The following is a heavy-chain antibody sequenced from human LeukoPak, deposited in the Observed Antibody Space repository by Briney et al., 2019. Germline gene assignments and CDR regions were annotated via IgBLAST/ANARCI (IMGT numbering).Heavy chain of an antibody. D-gene: IGHD4-17*01. V-gene: IGHV3-53*01. Sequence: GGSLRLSCAASGFTASRNYMHWVRQAPGKGLEWLSVIYAVGATYSAASVQDRFTISRDSYKNTVFLQLSSLRVEDTAVYFCAGDDGDYPAGSFHYWGQGTLVTVSS. CDR1: GFTASRNY. CDR3: AGDDGDYPAGSFHY. CDR2: IYAVGAT. J-gene: IGHJ4*02.